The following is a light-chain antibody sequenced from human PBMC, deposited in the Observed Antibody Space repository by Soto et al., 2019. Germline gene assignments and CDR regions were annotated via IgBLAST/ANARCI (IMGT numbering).Light chain of an antibody. CDR2: LNSDGSH. CDR3: QTWGSGIVV. V-gene: IGLV4-69*01. J-gene: IGLJ2*01. Sequence: QLVLTQSPSASASLGASVKLTCTLSSGHSNYAIAWHQQQSEKGPRYLMKLNSDGSHSKGDGSPDRFSGSSSGAERYLAISSLPSEEEADYYCQTWGSGIVVFGGGTKLAVL. CDR1: SGHSNYA.